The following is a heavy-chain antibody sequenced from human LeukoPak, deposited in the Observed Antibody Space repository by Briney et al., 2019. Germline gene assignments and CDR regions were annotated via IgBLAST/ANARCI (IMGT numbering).Heavy chain of an antibody. Sequence: KASETLSLTCTVSGASISSYYWSWIRQPPGKGLEWIGYIYYGGSTNYNPALKSRVTISEDTSKNQISLKLSSVTAADTAVYYCARVRGYYDSSGYDYWGQGTLVTVSS. CDR3: ARVRGYYDSSGYDY. CDR1: GASISSYY. J-gene: IGHJ4*02. V-gene: IGHV4-59*01. CDR2: IYYGGST. D-gene: IGHD3-22*01.